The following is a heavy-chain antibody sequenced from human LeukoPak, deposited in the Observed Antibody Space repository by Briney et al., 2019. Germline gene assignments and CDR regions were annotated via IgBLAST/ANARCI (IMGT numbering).Heavy chain of an antibody. V-gene: IGHV3-21*01. CDR3: ARVSSSTGGNVDY. CDR2: ISSSSSYI. D-gene: IGHD6-6*01. J-gene: IGHJ4*02. Sequence: GGSLRLSCAASGFTFSSYSMNWVRQAPGKGLEWVSSISSSSSYIYYADSVKGRFTISRDNAKNSLYLQMNSLRAEDTAVYYCARVSSSTGGNVDYWGQGTLVTVSS. CDR1: GFTFSSYS.